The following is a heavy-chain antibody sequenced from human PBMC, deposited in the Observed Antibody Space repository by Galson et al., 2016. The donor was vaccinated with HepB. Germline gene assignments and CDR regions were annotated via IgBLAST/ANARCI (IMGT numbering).Heavy chain of an antibody. D-gene: IGHD1-26*01. Sequence: ETLSLTCTVSGGSINSTGYYWGWIRQPPGKGLEWIASLYYSGRIYNNPSLKSRVTMSADTSKNHFSLRVSSVTAADTAVYYRARSRWENLDLWGQGTLVTVSS. J-gene: IGHJ5*02. CDR3: ARSRWENLDL. V-gene: IGHV4-39*02. CDR2: LYYSGRI. CDR1: GGSINSTGYY.